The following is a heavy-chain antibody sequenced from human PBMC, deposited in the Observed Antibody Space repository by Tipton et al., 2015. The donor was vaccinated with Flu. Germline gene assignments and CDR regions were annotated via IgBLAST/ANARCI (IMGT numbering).Heavy chain of an antibody. D-gene: IGHD4-17*01. CDR3: TGDYVNSDY. CDR2: IRSKADAYAT. Sequence: SLRLSCAASGFSFSASAMQWVRRASGRGWEWLGRIRSKADAYATTYGASLKGRFTISRDDSKNTAYLQMNSVQTEDTALYYCTGDYVNSDYWGQGTLVTVFS. J-gene: IGHJ4*02. V-gene: IGHV3-73*01. CDR1: GFSFSASA.